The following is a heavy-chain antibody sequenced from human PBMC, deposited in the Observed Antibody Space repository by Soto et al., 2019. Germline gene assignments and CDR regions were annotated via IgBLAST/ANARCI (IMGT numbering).Heavy chain of an antibody. CDR2: INAGNGDT. Sequence: QVHFVQSGAVEKKPGASVKVSCKASGYTFTDSAIHWVRQAPGQRLEWMGWINAGNGDTKYSQKFQGRVTITRDTSANTAYMELSSLTSEDTAVYYCARDRGYTYGYWGWFDPWGQGTLVTVSS. V-gene: IGHV1-3*05. D-gene: IGHD5-18*01. J-gene: IGHJ5*02. CDR3: ARDRGYTYGYWGWFDP. CDR1: GYTFTDSA.